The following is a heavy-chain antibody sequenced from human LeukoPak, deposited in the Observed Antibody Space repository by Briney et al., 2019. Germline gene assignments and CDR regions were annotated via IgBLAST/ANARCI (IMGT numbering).Heavy chain of an antibody. D-gene: IGHD2-15*01. Sequence: ASVKVSCKASGYTFTSYGISWVRQAPGQGLEWMGWISAYNGNTNYAQKLQGRVTMTTDTSTSTAYMELRSLRSDDTAVYYCARIRCSGGSCYLECFQHWGQGTLVTVSS. CDR2: ISAYNGNT. V-gene: IGHV1-18*01. J-gene: IGHJ1*01. CDR3: ARIRCSGGSCYLECFQH. CDR1: GYTFTSYG.